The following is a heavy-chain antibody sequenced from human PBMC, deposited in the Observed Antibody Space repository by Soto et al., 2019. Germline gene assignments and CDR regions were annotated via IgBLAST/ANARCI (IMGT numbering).Heavy chain of an antibody. J-gene: IGHJ6*02. CDR1: GFTFSSYA. CDR3: AKVSRDYYYYGMDV. Sequence: PGGSLRLSCAASGFTFSSYAMSWVRQAPGKGLEWVSAISGSGGSTYYADSVKGRFTTSRDNSENTLYLQMNSLRAEDTAVYYCAKVSRDYYYYGMDVWGQGTTVTVSS. V-gene: IGHV3-23*01. CDR2: ISGSGGST.